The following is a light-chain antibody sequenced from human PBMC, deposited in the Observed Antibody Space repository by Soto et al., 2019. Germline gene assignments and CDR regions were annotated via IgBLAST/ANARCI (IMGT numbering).Light chain of an antibody. V-gene: IGLV2-14*01. CDR3: SSYTSSSPYV. J-gene: IGLJ1*01. CDR1: SSDVGGYNY. CDR2: EFS. Sequence: QSVLTQPASVSGSPGQSITISCTGTSSDVGGYNYVSWYQQHPGKAPKLMVYEFSNRPSGVPNLFSGSTSGNTASLTISGLQAEDEADYYCSSYTSSSPYVFGTGTKVTVL.